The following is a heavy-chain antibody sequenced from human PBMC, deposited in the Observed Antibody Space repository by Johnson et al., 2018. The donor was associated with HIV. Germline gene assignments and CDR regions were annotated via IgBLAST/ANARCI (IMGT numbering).Heavy chain of an antibody. CDR2: INWNGDNT. J-gene: IGHJ3*02. CDR3: AGLWFGDLWAFYI. Sequence: VQLVESGGGVVQPGRSLTLSCAASGFTFDDYGMSWVRQAPGKGLEWVSGINWNGDNTGYADSVKGRFTISRDNAKNSLYLQMNSLRAEDTALYFCAGLWFGDLWAFYIWGQGTKVTVSS. CDR1: GFTFDDYG. D-gene: IGHD3-10*01. V-gene: IGHV3-20*04.